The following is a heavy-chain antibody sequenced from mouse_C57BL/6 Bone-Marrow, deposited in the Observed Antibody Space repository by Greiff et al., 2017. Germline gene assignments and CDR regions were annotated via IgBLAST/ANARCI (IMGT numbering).Heavy chain of an antibody. J-gene: IGHJ3*01. CDR2: IDPENGDT. D-gene: IGHD1-1*01. CDR1: GFNIKDDY. Sequence: DVKLPEPGAELVRPGASVMLSCTASGFNIKDDYMHWVKQRPEQGLEWIGWIDPENGDTEYASKFQGKATITADTSSNTAYLQLSSLTSEDTAVYYCTTLYYGSEAWFAYWGQGTLVTVAA. V-gene: IGHV14-4*01. CDR3: TTLYYGSEAWFAY.